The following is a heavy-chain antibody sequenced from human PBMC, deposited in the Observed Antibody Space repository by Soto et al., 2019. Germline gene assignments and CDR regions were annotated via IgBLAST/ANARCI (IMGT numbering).Heavy chain of an antibody. CDR2: IYYSGST. J-gene: IGHJ4*02. CDR1: GGSISSGGHY. CDR3: AREGGTVGATAADY. D-gene: IGHD1-26*01. Sequence: QVQLQESGPGLVKPSQTLSLTCTVSGGSISSGGHYWSWIRQHPGKGLEWIGYIYYSGSTYYNPSLKSRATISVDTSKNQFSRKLSSVTAADTAVYYCAREGGTVGATAADYWGQGTLVTVSS. V-gene: IGHV4-31*03.